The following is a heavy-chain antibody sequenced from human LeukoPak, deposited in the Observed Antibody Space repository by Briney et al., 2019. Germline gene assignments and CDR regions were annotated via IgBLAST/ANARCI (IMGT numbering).Heavy chain of an antibody. CDR1: GSTFSNYN. J-gene: IGHJ4*02. CDR2: ISSSSSAYT. V-gene: IGHV3-21*01. Sequence: GGSLRLSCAASGSTFSNYNMNWVRQAPGKGLEWVSSISSSSSAYTYYADSVRGRFTISRDNAKNSLYLQMNSLRAEDTAVYYCARDLVPYSNSYYFDYWGQGTLVTVSS. D-gene: IGHD4-11*01. CDR3: ARDLVPYSNSYYFDY.